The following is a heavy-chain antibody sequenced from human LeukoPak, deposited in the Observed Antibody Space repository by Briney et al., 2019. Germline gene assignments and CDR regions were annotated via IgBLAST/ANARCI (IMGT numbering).Heavy chain of an antibody. D-gene: IGHD2-2*01. Sequence: GASVKVSCKASGYTFTGYYMHWVRQAPGQGLEWMGWINPNSGGTNYAQKLQGRVTMTRDTSISTAYMELSRLRSDDTAVYYCARDLVVVPAAKYYYYYGMDVWGQGTTVTVSS. J-gene: IGHJ6*02. CDR2: INPNSGGT. CDR3: ARDLVVVPAAKYYYYYGMDV. CDR1: GYTFTGYY. V-gene: IGHV1-2*02.